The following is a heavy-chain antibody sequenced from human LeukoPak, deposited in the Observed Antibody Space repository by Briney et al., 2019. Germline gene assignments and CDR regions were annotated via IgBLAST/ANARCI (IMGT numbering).Heavy chain of an antibody. D-gene: IGHD6-19*01. V-gene: IGHV4-4*07. J-gene: IGHJ4*02. CDR1: DGSITYYY. CDR2: PYNSGHT. CDR3: AREEKAVGTFDY. Sequence: SETLSLTCTVSDGSITYYYWNWIRQPAGKGLEWIGRPYNSGHTDYNASLKSRVTISLEKSEKQFSLKLTSVTAADTAVYYCAREEKAVGTFDYWGRGILVTVSS.